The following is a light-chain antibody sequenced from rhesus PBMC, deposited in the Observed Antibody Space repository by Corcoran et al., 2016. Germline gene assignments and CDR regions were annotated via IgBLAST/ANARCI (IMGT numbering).Light chain of an antibody. CDR1: QSVSRN. CDR3: QESSNLSLYS. CDR2: GAS. J-gene: IGKJ2*01. Sequence: EIVMTQSPATLSLSPGERATLSCRASQSVSRNLAWYQQRPGRAPRLPIYGASSRATGIPIRCRGSGSGTEFTLTITSLEPEDVGVYYCQESSNLSLYSFGQGTKVEIK. V-gene: IGKV3-42*01.